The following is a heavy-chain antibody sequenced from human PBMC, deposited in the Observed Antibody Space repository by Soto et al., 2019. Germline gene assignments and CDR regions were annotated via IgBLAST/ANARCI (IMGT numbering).Heavy chain of an antibody. CDR3: ARDGYDIFGWGQHAFDI. V-gene: IGHV3-30-3*01. CDR1: GFTFSSYA. J-gene: IGHJ3*02. CDR2: ISYDGSNK. Sequence: QVQLVESGGGVVQPGRSLRLSCAASGFTFSSYAMHWVRQAPGKGLEWVAVISYDGSNKYYADSVKGRFTISRDNSKNTLYLQMNSLRAEDTAVYYCARDGYDIFGWGQHAFDIWGQGTMVTVSS. D-gene: IGHD3-9*01.